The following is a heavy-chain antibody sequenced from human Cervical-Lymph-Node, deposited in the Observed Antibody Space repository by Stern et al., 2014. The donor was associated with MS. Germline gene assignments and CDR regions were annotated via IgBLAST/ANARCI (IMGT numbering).Heavy chain of an antibody. D-gene: IGHD1-14*01. CDR3: ARQTTAWASDV. CDR1: GYKFSIYW. Sequence: VPLVQSGAELIRPGETLKISCTGSGYKFSIYWIAWVRQMPGKGLEWMGIIYPVDSETRYSPSFQGQVTMSADKSTSTAYLHWSSLNASDPAMYFCARQTTAWASDVWGQGTLVTVSS. V-gene: IGHV5-51*01. J-gene: IGHJ4*02. CDR2: IYPVDSET.